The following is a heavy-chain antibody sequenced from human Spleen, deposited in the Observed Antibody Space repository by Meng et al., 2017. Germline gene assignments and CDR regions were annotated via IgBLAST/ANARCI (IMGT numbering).Heavy chain of an antibody. CDR3: ARDSSVAPYYFDY. CDR1: GCSISSYY. Sequence: SDTLSLTFTVSGCSISSYYWSWIRQPPGKGLEWIGYIYYSGSTNYNPSLKSRVTISVDTSKNQFSLKLSSVTAADTAVYYCARDSSVAPYYFDYWGQGTLVTVSS. CDR2: IYYSGST. J-gene: IGHJ4*01. V-gene: IGHV4-59*01. D-gene: IGHD4-23*01.